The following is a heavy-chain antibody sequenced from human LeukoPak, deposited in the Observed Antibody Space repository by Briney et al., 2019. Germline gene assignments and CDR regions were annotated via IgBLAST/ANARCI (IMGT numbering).Heavy chain of an antibody. CDR3: ARDGSSSSYYFDY. V-gene: IGHV3-30-3*01. CDR1: GFTFSSYA. D-gene: IGHD6-13*01. CDR2: ISYDGSNK. Sequence: PGGSLRLSCAASGFTFSSYAMHWVRQAPGKGLEWVAVISYDGSNKYYADSVKGRFTISRDNSKNTVDLQMNSLRAEDTAIYYCARDGSSSSYYFDYWGQGTLVTVSS. J-gene: IGHJ4*02.